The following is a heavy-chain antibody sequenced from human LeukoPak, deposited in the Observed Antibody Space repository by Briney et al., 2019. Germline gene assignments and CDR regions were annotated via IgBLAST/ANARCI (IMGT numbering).Heavy chain of an antibody. CDR1: GYTFTSYA. CDR3: ARVGSLDLYYFDY. V-gene: IGHV1-3*01. Sequence: ASVKVSCKASGYTFTSYAMHWVRQAPGQRLEWMGWINAGNGNTKYSQKFQGRVTITRDTSASTAYMELRSLRSDDTAVYYCARVGSLDLYYFDYWGQGTLVTVSS. CDR2: INAGNGNT. D-gene: IGHD3-16*01. J-gene: IGHJ4*02.